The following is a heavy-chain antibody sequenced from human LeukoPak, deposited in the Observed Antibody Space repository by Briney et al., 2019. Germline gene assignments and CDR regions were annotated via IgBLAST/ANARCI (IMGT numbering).Heavy chain of an antibody. V-gene: IGHV4-59*12. J-gene: IGHJ6*02. CDR3: ARENAYCSSTSCALDV. Sequence: SETLSLTCTVSGGSISSYYWSWIRQPPGKGLEWIGYIYYSGSTNYNPSLKSRVTISVDTSKNQFSLKLSSVTAADTAVYYCARENAYCSSTSCALDVWGQGTTVTVSS. CDR2: IYYSGST. CDR1: GGSISSYY. D-gene: IGHD2-2*01.